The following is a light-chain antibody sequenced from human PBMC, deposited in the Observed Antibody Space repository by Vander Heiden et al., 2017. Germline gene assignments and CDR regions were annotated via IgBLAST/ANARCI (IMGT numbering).Light chain of an antibody. V-gene: IGKV3-15*01. CDR3: QQYHNWSPFYT. CDR2: GAS. Sequence: IVLPQSPATLSVSHGARATLSCRARPSVSSNLAWYQQKPGQAPRLLIYGASTRATGIPARFFGSGSGTECTLTSSSLQSEDVAVYYCQQYHNWSPFYTFGQGTKLEIK. CDR1: PSVSSN. J-gene: IGKJ2*01.